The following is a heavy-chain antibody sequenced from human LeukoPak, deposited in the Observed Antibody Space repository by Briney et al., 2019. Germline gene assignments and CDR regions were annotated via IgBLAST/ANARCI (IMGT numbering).Heavy chain of an antibody. CDR1: GGPFSNYA. D-gene: IGHD2-2*01. CDR2: IIPIFGTA. J-gene: IGHJ4*02. Sequence: SVKVSCKASGGPFSNYAITWLRQAPGRGLEWMGGIIPIFGTANSAQRFQGRVTITADTSTTTTYIRLSSLTSEDTAVYFCARGPVRSTPISSFFDSWGQGTLVTVSS. V-gene: IGHV1-69*06. CDR3: ARGPVRSTPISSFFDS.